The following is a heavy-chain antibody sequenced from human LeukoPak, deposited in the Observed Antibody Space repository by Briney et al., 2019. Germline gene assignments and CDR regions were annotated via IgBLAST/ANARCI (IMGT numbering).Heavy chain of an antibody. V-gene: IGHV3-21*01. Sequence: PGGSQRLSCAASGFILSNHNVNWVRRAPGKGLEWVSSISGNSNNINYADSVKGRFTISRDNPKNSLYLQMNSLRVEDTALYYCVRIPNGANFPNWFDPWGQGTLVTVSS. CDR3: VRIPNGANFPNWFDP. CDR1: GFILSNHN. J-gene: IGHJ5*02. CDR2: ISGNSNNI. D-gene: IGHD4/OR15-4a*01.